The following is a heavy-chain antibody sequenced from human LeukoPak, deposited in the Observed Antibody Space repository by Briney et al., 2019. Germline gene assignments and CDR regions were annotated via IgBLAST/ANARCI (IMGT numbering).Heavy chain of an antibody. V-gene: IGHV3-23*01. D-gene: IGHD2-2*01. CDR2: VSGSGVTT. CDR1: GFTFSSYA. CDR3: ARYCSSTSCPSYSTYYGMDV. Sequence: GGSLRFSCAASGFTFSSYAMSWVRQAPGKGLEWVSTVSGSGVTTYYADSVKGRFTISRDNSESTLYLQMNSLRAEDTAIYYCARYCSSTSCPSYSTYYGMDVWGQGTTVTVSS. J-gene: IGHJ6*02.